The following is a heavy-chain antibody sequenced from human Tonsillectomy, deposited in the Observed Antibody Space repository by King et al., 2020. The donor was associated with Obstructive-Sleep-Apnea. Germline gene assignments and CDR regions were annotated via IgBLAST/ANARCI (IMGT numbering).Heavy chain of an antibody. D-gene: IGHD3-10*01. CDR3: AKDRVTMVRGVIIDIDY. CDR2: ISGSGGST. V-gene: IGHV3-23*04. CDR1: GFSFSNYA. Sequence: VQLVESGGGLVQPGGSLRLSCAASGFSFSNYAMSWVRQAPGKGLEWVSAISGSGGSTYYADSVKGRFTISRDNSKNTLYLQMNSLRAEDTAVYYCAKDRVTMVRGVIIDIDYWGQGTLVTVSS. J-gene: IGHJ4*02.